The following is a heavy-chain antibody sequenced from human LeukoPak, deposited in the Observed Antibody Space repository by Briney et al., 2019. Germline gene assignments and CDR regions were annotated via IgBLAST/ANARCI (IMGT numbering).Heavy chain of an antibody. Sequence: GGSLRLSCAASGFTFSSYSMNWVRQAPGKGLEWVSSISSSSYIYYADSVKGRFTISRDNAKNSLYLQMNSLRAEDTAVYYCARASPHSSSWYPDYWGQGTLVTVSS. D-gene: IGHD6-13*01. J-gene: IGHJ4*02. CDR2: ISSSSYI. V-gene: IGHV3-21*01. CDR1: GFTFSSYS. CDR3: ARASPHSSSWYPDY.